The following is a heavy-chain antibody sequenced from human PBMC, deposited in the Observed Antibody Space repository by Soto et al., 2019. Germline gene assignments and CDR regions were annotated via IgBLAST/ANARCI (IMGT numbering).Heavy chain of an antibody. CDR3: ARPYCSGGSCYHNWFDP. D-gene: IGHD2-15*01. J-gene: IGHJ5*02. CDR2: IYPGDSDT. CDR1: GYSFTSYW. Sequence: GESLKISCKGSGYSFTSYWIGWVRQMPGKGLEWMGIIYPGDSDTRYSPSFQGQVTISADKSISTAYLQWSSLKASDTAMYYCARPYCSGGSCYHNWFDPWGQGTLVTVSS. V-gene: IGHV5-51*01.